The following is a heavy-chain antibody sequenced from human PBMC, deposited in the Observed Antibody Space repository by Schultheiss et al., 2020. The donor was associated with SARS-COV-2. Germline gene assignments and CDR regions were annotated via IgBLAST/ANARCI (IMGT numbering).Heavy chain of an antibody. CDR1: GGTFSSYA. Sequence: SVKVSCKASGGTFSSYAISWVRQAPGQGLEWVGGIIPIFGTANYAQKFQGRVTITADESTSTAYMELSSLRSEDTAVYYCARTHVTTDSSGYYPGPPFDPWGQGTLVTVSS. CDR2: IIPIFGTA. J-gene: IGHJ5*02. D-gene: IGHD3-22*01. V-gene: IGHV1-69*13. CDR3: ARTHVTTDSSGYYPGPPFDP.